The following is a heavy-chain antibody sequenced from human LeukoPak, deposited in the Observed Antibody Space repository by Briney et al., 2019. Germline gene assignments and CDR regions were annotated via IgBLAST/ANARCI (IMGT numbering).Heavy chain of an antibody. J-gene: IGHJ3*02. V-gene: IGHV1-69*05. Sequence: SVKLSRKASVGTFSSYAISWVRQSPGQGLEWMGRIIPIFGKANYAPEFQGRVTITTDEATSTAYMELSSLRSEDTAVYYCARDEEDDYGDYNDAFDIWGQGTMVTVSS. D-gene: IGHD4-17*01. CDR2: IIPIFGKA. CDR1: VGTFSSYA. CDR3: ARDEEDDYGDYNDAFDI.